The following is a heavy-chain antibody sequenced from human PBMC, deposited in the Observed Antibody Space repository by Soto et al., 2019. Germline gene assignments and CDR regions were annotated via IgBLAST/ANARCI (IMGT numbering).Heavy chain of an antibody. CDR3: ARGRATTVPYNWFDP. D-gene: IGHD4-17*01. J-gene: IGHJ5*02. CDR1: GGSFSGYY. Sequence: QVQLQQWGAGLLKPSETLSLTCAVYGGSFSGYYWSWIRQPPGKGLEWIGEINQSGSTNYNPALKSRVTISLDTSKNQFSLKLSSVTAADTALYYCARGRATTVPYNWFDPWGQGTLVTVSS. V-gene: IGHV4-34*01. CDR2: INQSGST.